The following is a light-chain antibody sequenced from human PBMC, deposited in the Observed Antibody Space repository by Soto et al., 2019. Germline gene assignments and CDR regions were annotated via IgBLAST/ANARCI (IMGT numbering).Light chain of an antibody. Sequence: QSALTQPRSVSGSPGQSVTISCTGTSSDVGGYNYVSWYQQHPGKAPKLMIYDVSKRPSGVPDRFSGSKSGNTASLTISGLQAEDEADYYCCSYAGSRWVFGGGTKGTVL. CDR1: SSDVGGYNY. CDR2: DVS. CDR3: CSYAGSRWV. V-gene: IGLV2-11*01. J-gene: IGLJ3*02.